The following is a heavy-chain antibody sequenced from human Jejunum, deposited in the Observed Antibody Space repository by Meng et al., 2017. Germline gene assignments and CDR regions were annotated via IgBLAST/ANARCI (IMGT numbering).Heavy chain of an antibody. D-gene: IGHD3-9*01. CDR3: ARGRGYDCLTGPFYGMDV. V-gene: IGHV3-64*01. Sequence: GGSLRLSCAASGFTFSSYAMHWVRQAPGKGLEYVSGISGNGRSTYYANSVKGRFSISRDNFKNTLYVQMGSLRAEDMAVYFCARGRGYDCLTGPFYGMDVWGQGTTVTVSS. J-gene: IGHJ6*02. CDR2: ISGNGRST. CDR1: GFTFSSYA.